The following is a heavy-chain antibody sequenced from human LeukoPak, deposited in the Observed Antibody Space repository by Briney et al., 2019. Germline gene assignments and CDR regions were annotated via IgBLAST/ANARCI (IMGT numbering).Heavy chain of an antibody. Sequence: SETLSLTCSVSGGSISYYWSWIRQPPGKGLEWIGYIYYSGSTNYNPSLKSRVTISVDTSKNQFSLKLSSVTAADTAVYYCARDGYYDSSGSPEPVDYWGQGTLVTVSS. V-gene: IGHV4-59*12. J-gene: IGHJ4*02. CDR3: ARDGYYDSSGSPEPVDY. CDR2: IYYSGST. D-gene: IGHD3-22*01. CDR1: GGSISYY.